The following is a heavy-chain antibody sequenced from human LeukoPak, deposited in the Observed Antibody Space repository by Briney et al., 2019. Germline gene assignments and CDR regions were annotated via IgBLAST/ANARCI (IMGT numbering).Heavy chain of an antibody. CDR2: INPNSGAT. J-gene: IGHJ6*03. CDR3: ARDVDTAMGHHYYYYYMDV. V-gene: IGHV1-2*02. CDR1: GYTFTGYY. Sequence: GASVKVSCKASGYTFTGYYMHWVRQAPGQGLEWMGWINPNSGATNYAQKFQGRVTMTRDTSISTAYMELSRLRSDDTAMYYCARDVDTAMGHHYYYYYMDVWGKGTTVTISS. D-gene: IGHD5-18*01.